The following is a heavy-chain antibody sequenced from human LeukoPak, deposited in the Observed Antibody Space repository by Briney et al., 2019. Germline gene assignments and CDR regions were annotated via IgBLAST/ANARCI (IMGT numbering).Heavy chain of an antibody. Sequence: TSETLSLTCTVSGGSISSYYWSWLRQPAGKGLEWIGRIYTSGSTDYNPSLKSRVTMSVDTSKNQFSLKLSSVTAADTAVYYCARGYSGYDSPFDYWGQGALVTVSS. V-gene: IGHV4-4*07. D-gene: IGHD5-12*01. CDR3: ARGYSGYDSPFDY. CDR2: IYTSGST. J-gene: IGHJ4*02. CDR1: GGSISSYY.